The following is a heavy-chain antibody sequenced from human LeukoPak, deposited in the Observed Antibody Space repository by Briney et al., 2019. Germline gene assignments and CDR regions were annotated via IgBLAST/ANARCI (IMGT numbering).Heavy chain of an antibody. Sequence: PGGSLRLSCVASGFNFSNYGIHWVRQAPGKGLEWVAVIWYDGSNKYYADSVKGRFTISRDNSKNTLSLQMNSLRVEDTAMYYCATSRGAQLQDYWGQGTLVTVSS. J-gene: IGHJ4*02. CDR1: GFNFSNYG. CDR2: IWYDGSNK. D-gene: IGHD2-2*01. CDR3: ATSRGAQLQDY. V-gene: IGHV3-33*01.